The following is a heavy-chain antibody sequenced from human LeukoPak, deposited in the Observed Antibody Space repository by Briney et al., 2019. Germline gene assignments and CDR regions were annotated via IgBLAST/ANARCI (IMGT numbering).Heavy chain of an antibody. Sequence: GGSLRLSCAASGFIFSGRWMSWVRQAPGKGLEWVANINEDGSQSYYVGSVKGRFTISRDNARNSVYLHMNSLRAEDTAVYYCASRACTGCYPFYSDYWGQGTLVTVSS. J-gene: IGHJ4*02. CDR3: ASRACTGCYPFYSDY. V-gene: IGHV3-7*01. D-gene: IGHD2-2*01. CDR1: GFIFSGRW. CDR2: INEDGSQS.